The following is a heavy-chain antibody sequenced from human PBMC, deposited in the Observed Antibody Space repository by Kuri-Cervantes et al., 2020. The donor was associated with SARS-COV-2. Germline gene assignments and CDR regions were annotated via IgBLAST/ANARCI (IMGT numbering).Heavy chain of an antibody. CDR1: GFTFSSYA. V-gene: IGHV3-30-3*01. CDR2: ISYDGGNK. J-gene: IGHJ6*02. CDR3: ARKSTYYYYGMDV. Sequence: GESLKISCAASGFTFSSYAMHWVRQAPGKGLEWVAVISYDGGNKYYADSVKGRFTISRDNSKNTLYLQMNSLRAEDTAVYYCARKSTYYYYGMDVWGQGTTATVPS.